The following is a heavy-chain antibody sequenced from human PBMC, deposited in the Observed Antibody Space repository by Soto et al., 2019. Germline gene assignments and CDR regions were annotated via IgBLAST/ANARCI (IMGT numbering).Heavy chain of an antibody. CDR1: GDSISTVDYF. CDR2: IYKSATT. D-gene: IGHD2-15*01. J-gene: IGHJ5*01. CDR3: ARGRYCLTGRCFPNWFDS. V-gene: IGHV4-30-4*01. Sequence: PSETLSLTCSVSGDSISTVDYFWAWIRQPPGQALEYIGYIYKSATTYYNPSFESRVAISLDTSKSQFSLNVTSVTAADTAVYFCARGRYCLTGRCFPNWFDSWGQGXLVTVSS.